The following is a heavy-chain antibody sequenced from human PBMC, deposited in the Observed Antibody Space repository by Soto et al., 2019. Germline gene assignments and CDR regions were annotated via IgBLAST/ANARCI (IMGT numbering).Heavy chain of an antibody. Sequence: GWSLRLSCAASGFPFDNYAMTWVRQARGQGPEWVATISGSGAFTKYRDSVEGRFTISRDNSKNTLYLQMNSLKAEDTAIYYCATEPPPRGWYKQALVFYYWGQGTLVTVSS. CDR3: ATEPPPRGWYKQALVFYY. V-gene: IGHV3-23*01. CDR1: GFPFDNYA. D-gene: IGHD6-19*01. J-gene: IGHJ4*02. CDR2: ISGSGAFT.